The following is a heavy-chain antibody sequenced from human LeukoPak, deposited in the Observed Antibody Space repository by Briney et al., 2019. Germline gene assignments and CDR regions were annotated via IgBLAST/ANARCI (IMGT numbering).Heavy chain of an antibody. CDR1: GGTFSSYA. Sequence: SVKVSCKASGGTFSSYAISWVRQAPGQGLEWMGGIIPIFGTANYAQTFQGRVTITADESTSTAYMELSSLRSEDTAVYYCARGAIAPYYRAFDIWGQGTMVTVSS. J-gene: IGHJ3*02. CDR2: IIPIFGTA. CDR3: ARGAIAPYYRAFDI. V-gene: IGHV1-69*01. D-gene: IGHD3-16*01.